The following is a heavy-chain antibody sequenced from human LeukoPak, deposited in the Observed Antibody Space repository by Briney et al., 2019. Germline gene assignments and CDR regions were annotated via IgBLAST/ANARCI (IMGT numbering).Heavy chain of an antibody. V-gene: IGHV5-51*01. Sequence: PGESLKISCKGSGYSFSGYWIGWVRQMPGKGLEWMGIIYPGDSDTRYSPSFQGQVTISADKSVSTAYLQWSSLKASDTAMYYCARQWGDCSSTSCYSASWGQGTLVTVSS. CDR2: IYPGDSDT. D-gene: IGHD2-2*01. J-gene: IGHJ5*02. CDR3: ARQWGDCSSTSCYSAS. CDR1: GYSFSGYW.